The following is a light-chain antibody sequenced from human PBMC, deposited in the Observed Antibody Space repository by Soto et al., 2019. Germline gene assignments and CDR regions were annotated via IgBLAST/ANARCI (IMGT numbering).Light chain of an antibody. CDR2: DVS. V-gene: IGLV2-14*03. CDR1: SSDVGGYNY. J-gene: IGLJ3*02. Sequence: QAVLTQPASVSGSPGQSITISCTGTSSDVGGYNYVSWYQHHPGKAPKLMIYDVSDRPSGVSNRFSGSKSGNTASLTISGLQAEDEADYYCSSYTSSSTEVVFGGGTKLTVL. CDR3: SSYTSSSTEVV.